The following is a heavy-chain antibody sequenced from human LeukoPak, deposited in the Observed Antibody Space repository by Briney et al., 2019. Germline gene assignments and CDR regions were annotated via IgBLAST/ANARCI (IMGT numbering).Heavy chain of an antibody. CDR2: IYYSGST. J-gene: IGHJ4*02. Sequence: LETLSLTCTVSGGSISSSSYYWGWIRQPPGKGLEWIGNIYYSGSTYYNSSLKSRVTISVDTSKNQFSLKLSSVTAVDTAVYYCATNIAAAGTDYFDYWGQGTLVTVSS. D-gene: IGHD6-13*01. CDR3: ATNIAAAGTDYFDY. V-gene: IGHV4-39*07. CDR1: GGSISSSSYY.